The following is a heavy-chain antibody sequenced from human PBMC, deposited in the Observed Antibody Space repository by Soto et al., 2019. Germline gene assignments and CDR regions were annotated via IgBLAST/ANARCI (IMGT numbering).Heavy chain of an antibody. J-gene: IGHJ4*02. CDR3: AKGGLWFGELSFYNY. V-gene: IGHV3-30-3*01. D-gene: IGHD3-10*01. CDR2: ISYDGSNK. CDR1: GFTFSSYA. Sequence: GGSLRLSCAASGFTFSSYAMHWVRQAPGKGLEWVAVISYDGSNKYYADSVKGRFTISRDNSKNTLYLQMNSLRAEDTAVYYCAKGGLWFGELSFYNYWGQGTLVTVSS.